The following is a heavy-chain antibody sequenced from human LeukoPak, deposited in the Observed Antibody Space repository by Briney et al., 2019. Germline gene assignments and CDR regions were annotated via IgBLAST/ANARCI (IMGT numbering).Heavy chain of an antibody. CDR2: IIPIFGTA. CDR1: GGTFSSYA. J-gene: IGHJ4*02. V-gene: IGHV1-69*13. D-gene: IGHD3-22*01. CDR3: ARDLMYYYDSSGYYALRY. Sequence: ASVKVSCKASGGTFSSYAISWVRQVPGQGLEWMGGIIPIFGTANYAQKFQGRVTITADESTSTAYMELSSLRSEDTAVYYCARDLMYYYDSSGYYALRYWGQGTLVTVSS.